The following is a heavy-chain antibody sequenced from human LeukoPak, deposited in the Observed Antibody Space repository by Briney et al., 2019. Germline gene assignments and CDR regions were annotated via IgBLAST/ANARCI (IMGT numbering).Heavy chain of an antibody. CDR2: IYYSGST. J-gene: IGHJ4*02. CDR3: AREVPYYYDSSGYYYYFDY. Sequence: PSETLSLTCTVSGGSISSGDYYWSWIRQPPGKGLEWIGYIYYSGSTYYNPSLKSRVTISVDTSKNQFSLKLSSVTAADTAVYYCAREVPYYYDSSGYYYYFDYWGQGTLVTVSS. D-gene: IGHD3-22*01. CDR1: GGSISSGDYY. V-gene: IGHV4-30-4*01.